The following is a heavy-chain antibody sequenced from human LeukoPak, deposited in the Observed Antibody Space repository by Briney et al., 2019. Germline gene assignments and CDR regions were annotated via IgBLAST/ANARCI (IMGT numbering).Heavy chain of an antibody. D-gene: IGHD3-16*01. V-gene: IGHV4-59*01. Sequence: SETLSLTCTVSGGSISSYYWNWIRQPPGKGLEWIGYFYNSGSSTYNPSLKSRVTISVDTSKEQFSLKVNSVTAADTAVYYCTRGAGWLIDYWGQGILVTVSS. CDR2: FYNSGSS. J-gene: IGHJ4*02. CDR1: GGSISSYY. CDR3: TRGAGWLIDY.